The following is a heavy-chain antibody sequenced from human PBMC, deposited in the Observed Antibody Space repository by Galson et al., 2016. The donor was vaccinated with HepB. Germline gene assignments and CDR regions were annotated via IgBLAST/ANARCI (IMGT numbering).Heavy chain of an antibody. CDR2: ISGTGFNK. J-gene: IGHJ4*02. CDR3: AKDWHWFQLFTASLGDY. CDR1: GFKFSSYA. Sequence: SLRLSCAASGFKFSSYAMGWVRQAPGKGLEWVSAISGTGFNKYYADSVRGRFTVYRDNSRNTLYLQMHSLTAEDTALYYCAKDWHWFQLFTASLGDYWGQGTLVSVSS. V-gene: IGHV3-23*01. D-gene: IGHD3-10*01.